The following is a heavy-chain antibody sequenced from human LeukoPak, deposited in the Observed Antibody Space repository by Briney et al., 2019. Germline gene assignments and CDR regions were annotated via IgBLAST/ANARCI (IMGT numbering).Heavy chain of an antibody. J-gene: IGHJ4*02. CDR2: IRYDGSNK. Sequence: PGGSLTLSCAASGFTFSSYGMHWARQAPGKGLEWVAFIRYDGSNKYYADSVKGRFTISRDNSKNTLYLQMNSLRAEDTAVYYCAKRIQSAMATGYWGQGTLVTVSS. V-gene: IGHV3-30*02. CDR1: GFTFSSYG. CDR3: AKRIQSAMATGY. D-gene: IGHD5-18*01.